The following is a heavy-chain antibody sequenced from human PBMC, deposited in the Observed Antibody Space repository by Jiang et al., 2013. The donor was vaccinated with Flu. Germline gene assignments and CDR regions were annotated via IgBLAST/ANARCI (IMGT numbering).Heavy chain of an antibody. D-gene: IGHD3-16*01. CDR1: GYVFTDHY. CDR2: INPSGGGT. J-gene: IGHJ4*02. Sequence: GAEVKKPGASVKLSCTASGYVFTDHYIHWVRQAPGQGLEWMGIINPSGGGTNYAHKFQGRVTMTRDTSTNTVYMEMSSLRPEDTALYFCGRDLYYDSPDYWGQGTLVTVSS. V-gene: IGHV1-46*01. CDR3: GRDLYYDSPDY.